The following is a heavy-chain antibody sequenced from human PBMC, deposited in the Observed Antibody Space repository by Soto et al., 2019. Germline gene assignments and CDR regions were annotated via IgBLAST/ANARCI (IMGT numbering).Heavy chain of an antibody. D-gene: IGHD5-18*01. J-gene: IGHJ4*02. V-gene: IGHV3-23*01. CDR3: ARTLYSYGTDY. Sequence: PGGSLSLSCAASGFPFRSYAMSWVRQAPGKGLEWVSAISGSGGSTYYADSVKGRFTISRDNSKNTLYLQMNSLRAEDTAVYYCARTLYSYGTDYWGQGTLVTVSS. CDR1: GFPFRSYA. CDR2: ISGSGGST.